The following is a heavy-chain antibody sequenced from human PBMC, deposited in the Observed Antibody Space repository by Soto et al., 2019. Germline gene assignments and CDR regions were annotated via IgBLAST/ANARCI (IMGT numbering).Heavy chain of an antibody. V-gene: IGHV3-9*01. Sequence: EVQLVESGGGLVQPGRSLRLSCAASGFTFDDYAMHWVRQAPGKGLEWVSGISWNSGSIGYADSVKGRFTISRDNAKNSLYLQMNSLRAEDTALYYCASGKDYGDPPFDYWGQGTLVTVSS. J-gene: IGHJ4*02. CDR2: ISWNSGSI. D-gene: IGHD4-17*01. CDR1: GFTFDDYA. CDR3: ASGKDYGDPPFDY.